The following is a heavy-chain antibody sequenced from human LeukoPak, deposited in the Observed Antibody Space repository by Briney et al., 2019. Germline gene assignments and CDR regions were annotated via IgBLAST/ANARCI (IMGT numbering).Heavy chain of an antibody. Sequence: SVKVSCKASGGTFSSYAISWVRQAPAHGLEWMGGIIPIFGTANYAQKFQGRVTITADKSTSTAYVELSSLSSGDTAVYYCARDRGSSSYDYWGQATMVTVSS. V-gene: IGHV1-69*06. CDR3: ARDRGSSSYDY. D-gene: IGHD6-13*01. CDR1: GGTFSSYA. J-gene: IGHJ4*02. CDR2: IIPIFGTA.